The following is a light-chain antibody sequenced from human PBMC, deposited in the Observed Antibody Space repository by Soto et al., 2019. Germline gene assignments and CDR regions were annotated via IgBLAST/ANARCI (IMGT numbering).Light chain of an antibody. CDR1: QSVNSGY. V-gene: IGKV3-20*01. J-gene: IGKJ3*01. CDR3: QQYGDSVFT. CDR2: GTS. Sequence: EIVLTQSPATLSLSPGERATLSRRASQSVNSGYLAWFQQKGGRAPRLLIFGTSGRATGIPDRFSGNGSRTDFTLTISRLEPEDFGVYYCQQYGDSVFTFGPGTKVEIK.